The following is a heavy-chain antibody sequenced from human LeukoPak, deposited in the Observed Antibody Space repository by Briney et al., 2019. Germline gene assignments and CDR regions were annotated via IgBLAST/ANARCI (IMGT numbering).Heavy chain of an antibody. Sequence: GGSLRLSCAASGFTFSSYSMNWVRQAPGKGPEWVSSISSSSSYIYYADSVKGRFTISRDNAKNTLYLQMNSLRAEDTAVYYCARDRREYQLPLDYWGQGTLVTVSS. CDR3: ARDRREYQLPLDY. CDR2: ISSSSSYI. J-gene: IGHJ4*02. D-gene: IGHD2-2*01. V-gene: IGHV3-21*01. CDR1: GFTFSSYS.